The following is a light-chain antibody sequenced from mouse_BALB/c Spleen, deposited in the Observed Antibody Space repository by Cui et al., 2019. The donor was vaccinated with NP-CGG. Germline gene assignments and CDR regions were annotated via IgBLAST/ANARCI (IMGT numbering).Light chain of an antibody. J-gene: IGLJ1*01. Sequence: QAVVTQASALTTSPGETVTLTCRSSTGAVTTSNYANWVQEKPDHLLPGLIGGTNNRAPGVPARFSGSLIGDKAAFTITGAQTEDEAIYFCALWYSNHWVFGGGTKLTVL. CDR3: ALWYSNHWV. CDR2: GTN. CDR1: TGAVTTSNY. V-gene: IGLV1*01.